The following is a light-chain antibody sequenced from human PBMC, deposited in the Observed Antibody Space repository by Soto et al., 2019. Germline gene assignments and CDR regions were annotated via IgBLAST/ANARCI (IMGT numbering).Light chain of an antibody. Sequence: EIVLTQSPGTLSLSPGERATLSCRASQSVSSNLAWYQQKPGQAPRLLIYGVSSRATGIPDRFSGSGSGTDFTLTISTLEPEDFAVYFCQQYGSSPLTFGGGTKVDIK. V-gene: IGKV3-20*01. CDR1: QSVSSN. CDR3: QQYGSSPLT. CDR2: GVS. J-gene: IGKJ4*01.